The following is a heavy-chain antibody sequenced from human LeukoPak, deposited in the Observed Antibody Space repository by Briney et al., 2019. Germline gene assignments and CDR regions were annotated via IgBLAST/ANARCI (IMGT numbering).Heavy chain of an antibody. CDR3: AKEDSSGWYGGVYNWFDP. CDR2: ISYDGSNK. J-gene: IGHJ5*02. V-gene: IGHV3-30*18. Sequence: QPGRSLRLSCAASGFTFSSYGMHWVRQAPGKGLEWVAVISYDGSNKYYADSVKGRFTISRDNSKNTLYLQMNSLRAEDTAVYYCAKEDSSGWYGGVYNWFDPWGQGTLVTVSS. CDR1: GFTFSSYG. D-gene: IGHD6-19*01.